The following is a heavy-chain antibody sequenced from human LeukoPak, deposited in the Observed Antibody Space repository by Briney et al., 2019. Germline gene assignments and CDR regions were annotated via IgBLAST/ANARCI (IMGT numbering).Heavy chain of an antibody. J-gene: IGHJ5*02. CDR1: GYTFTGYY. D-gene: IGHD6-13*01. CDR3: AKVPPSITAAGNWLGP. CDR2: INPNTGGT. Sequence: ASVKVACKAAGYTFTGYYIHWVRQAPGQGLDWMGRINPNTGGTEYAQKFQGRVTMTRDTSITTAYMELSRLTCDDTGIYYCAKVPPSITAAGNWLGPWGQGALVTVSS. V-gene: IGHV1-2*05.